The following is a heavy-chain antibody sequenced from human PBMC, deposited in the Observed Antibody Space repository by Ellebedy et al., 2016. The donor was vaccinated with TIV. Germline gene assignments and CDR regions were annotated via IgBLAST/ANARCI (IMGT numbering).Heavy chain of an antibody. CDR1: GFTFSDYY. CDR2: ISSSGSTI. J-gene: IGHJ6*02. D-gene: IGHD3-3*02. Sequence: GGSLRLSXAASGFTFSDYYMSWIRQAPGKGLEWVSYISSSGSTIYYADSVKGRFTISRDNAKNSLYLQMNSLRAEDTAVYYCARDLGHLVTSYYYYGMDVWGQGTTVTVSS. V-gene: IGHV3-11*01. CDR3: ARDLGHLVTSYYYYGMDV.